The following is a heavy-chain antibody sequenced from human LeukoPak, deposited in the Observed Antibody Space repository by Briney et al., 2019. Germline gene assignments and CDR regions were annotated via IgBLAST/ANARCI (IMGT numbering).Heavy chain of an antibody. Sequence: ASVKVSCKASGGTFSSYAISWVRQAPGQGLEWMGITNPSGGSTSYAQKFQGRVTMTRDTSTSTVYMELSSLRSDDTAVYYCARDLSSYDSSGYYLDAFDIWGQGTMVTVSS. CDR1: GGTFSSYA. V-gene: IGHV1-46*01. CDR2: TNPSGGST. CDR3: ARDLSSYDSSGYYLDAFDI. J-gene: IGHJ3*02. D-gene: IGHD3-22*01.